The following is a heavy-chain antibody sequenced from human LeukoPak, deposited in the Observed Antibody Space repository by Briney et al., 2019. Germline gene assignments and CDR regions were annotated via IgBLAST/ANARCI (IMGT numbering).Heavy chain of an antibody. CDR3: ARGGDSSGSNRSAFDI. D-gene: IGHD3-22*01. CDR2: ISTSGST. CDR1: GFTVSSNY. V-gene: IGHV3-53*01. J-gene: IGHJ3*02. Sequence: GGSQRLSCAASGFTVSSNYMSWVRQAPGKGLEWVSVISTSGSTYYADSAKGRFAISRDNSKNTLYLQMNSLRAEDTAVYYCARGGDSSGSNRSAFDIWGQGTTVTVSS.